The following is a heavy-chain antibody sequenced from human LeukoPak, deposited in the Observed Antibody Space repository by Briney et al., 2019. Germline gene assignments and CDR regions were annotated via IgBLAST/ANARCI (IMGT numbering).Heavy chain of an antibody. CDR1: GFTFKSYA. CDR2: ISGDSTDI. J-gene: IGHJ4*02. Sequence: PGGSLRLSCATSGFTFKSYAMNWVRQSPGKGLGWVSSISGDSTDIYYADSLMGRSTISRDNAKNSLYLQMNSLRAEDTAVYYCARDLMGIAYRGAFYYWGQGTLVTVSS. V-gene: IGHV3-21*04. D-gene: IGHD6-13*01. CDR3: ARDLMGIAYRGAFYY.